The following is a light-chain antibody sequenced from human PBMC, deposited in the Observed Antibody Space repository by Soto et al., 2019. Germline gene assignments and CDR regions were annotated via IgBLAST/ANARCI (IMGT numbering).Light chain of an antibody. CDR3: QSYDSSLSAVV. V-gene: IGLV1-40*01. CDR1: SSNIGAGYD. CDR2: GNS. J-gene: IGLJ2*01. Sequence: QAVLTQPPSVSGAPGQRVTIYCTGSSSNIGAGYDVHWYQQLPGTAPKLLIYGNSNRPSGVPDRFSGSKSGTSASLAITGLQAEDEADYYCQSYDSSLSAVVFGGGTKPPS.